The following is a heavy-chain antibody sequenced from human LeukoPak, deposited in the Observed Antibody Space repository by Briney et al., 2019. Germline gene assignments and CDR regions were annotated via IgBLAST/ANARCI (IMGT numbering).Heavy chain of an antibody. CDR3: ARGGFTMVRGVTSFDY. Sequence: SETLSLTCAVYGGSFSGYYRSWIRQPPGKGLEWIGEINHSGSTNYNPSLKSRVTISVDTSKNQFSLKLSSVTAADTAVYYCARGGFTMVRGVTSFDYWGQGTLVTVSS. CDR2: INHSGST. D-gene: IGHD3-10*01. V-gene: IGHV4-34*01. J-gene: IGHJ4*02. CDR1: GGSFSGYY.